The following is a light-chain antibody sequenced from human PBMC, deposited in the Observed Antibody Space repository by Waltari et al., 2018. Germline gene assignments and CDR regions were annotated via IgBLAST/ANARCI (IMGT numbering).Light chain of an antibody. CDR3: QQRSNWPPNT. CDR1: QRVSSY. V-gene: IGKV3-11*01. CDR2: DAS. Sequence: EIVLTQSPATLSLSPGERATLSCRASQRVSSYLAWYQQKPGQAPRLLIYDASNRATGIPARFSGSGSGTDFTLTISSLEPEDFAVYYCQQRSNWPPNTFGGGTKVEIK. J-gene: IGKJ4*01.